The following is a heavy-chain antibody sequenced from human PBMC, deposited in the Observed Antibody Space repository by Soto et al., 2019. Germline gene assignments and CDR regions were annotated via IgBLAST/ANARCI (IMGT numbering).Heavy chain of an antibody. J-gene: IGHJ5*02. CDR1: GGTFSSYA. CDR3: ARYNCNYVRPPSWFHP. D-gene: IGHD1-7*01. Sequence: QVQLVQSGAEVKKPGSSVKVSCKASGGTFSSYAISWVRQAPGQGLEWMGGIIPIFGTANYAQKFQGRVTITGEEPPRTPYMELSSLSSEATAVYSCARYNCNYVRPPSWFHPWGQATLVTVSS. CDR2: IIPIFGTA. V-gene: IGHV1-69*01.